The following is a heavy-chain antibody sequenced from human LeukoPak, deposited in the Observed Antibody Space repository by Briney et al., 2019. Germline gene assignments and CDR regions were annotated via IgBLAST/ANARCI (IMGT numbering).Heavy chain of an antibody. D-gene: IGHD6-19*01. CDR3: AKDEVAGRVGDY. CDR1: GFTFSSYG. CDR2: IRYDGSNK. J-gene: IGHJ4*02. Sequence: GGSLRLSCAASGFTFSSYGMHWVRQAPGKGLEWVAFIRYDGSNKYYADSVEGRFTISRDNSKNTLYLQMNSLRAEDTAVYYCAKDEVAGRVGDYWGQGTLVTVSS. V-gene: IGHV3-30*02.